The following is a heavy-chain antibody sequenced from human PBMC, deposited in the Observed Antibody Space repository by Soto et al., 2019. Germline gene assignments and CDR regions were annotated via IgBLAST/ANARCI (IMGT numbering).Heavy chain of an antibody. CDR1: GGSFSGYY. D-gene: IGHD3-10*01. Sequence: SETLSLTCAVYGGSFSGYYWSWIRQPPGKGLEWIGEINHSGSTNYNPSLKSRVTISVDTSKNQFSLKLSSVTAADTAVYYCARGSQYYYGSGSYYNNWFDPWGQGTLVTVSS. J-gene: IGHJ5*02. V-gene: IGHV4-34*01. CDR3: ARGSQYYYGSGSYYNNWFDP. CDR2: INHSGST.